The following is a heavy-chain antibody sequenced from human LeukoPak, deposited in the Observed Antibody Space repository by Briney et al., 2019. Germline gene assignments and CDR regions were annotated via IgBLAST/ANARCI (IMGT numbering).Heavy chain of an antibody. D-gene: IGHD2-2*01. V-gene: IGHV3-15*01. Sequence: GGSLRLSCAGSGFTFSNAWMSWVRQAPGKGLEWVGRMKSKTDGGTTDYAAPVKGRFTISRDDSKNTLYLQMNSLKTEDTAVYYCTTDCDSTSCYAADAAQWGQGTVVTVSS. CDR2: MKSKTDGGTT. J-gene: IGHJ4*02. CDR1: GFTFSNAW. CDR3: TTDCDSTSCYAADAAQ.